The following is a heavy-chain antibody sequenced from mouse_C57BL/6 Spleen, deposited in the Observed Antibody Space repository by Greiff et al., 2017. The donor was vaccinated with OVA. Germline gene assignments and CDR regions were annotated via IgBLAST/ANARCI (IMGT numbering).Heavy chain of an antibody. Sequence: EVKLVESGPGLVKPSQSLSLTCSVTGYSITSGYYWNWIRQFPGNKLEWMGYISYDGSNNYNPSLKNRISITRDTSKNQFFLKLNSVTTEDTATYYCARDLSYEGYFDYWGQGTTLTVSS. CDR3: ARDLSYEGYFDY. CDR1: GYSITSGYY. D-gene: IGHD2-4*01. CDR2: ISYDGSN. V-gene: IGHV3-6*01. J-gene: IGHJ2*01.